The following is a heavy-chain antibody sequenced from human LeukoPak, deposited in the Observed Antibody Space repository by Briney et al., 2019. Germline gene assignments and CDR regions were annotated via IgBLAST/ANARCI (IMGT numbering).Heavy chain of an antibody. Sequence: SETLSLTCTVSGGAISSYYWSWIRQPPGKGLEWIGYIYYSGSTNYNPSLKSRVTISVDTSKNQFSLKLSSVTAEDTAVYYCATSRRDGYGYRALELPPSPVDWGQGTLVTVSS. CDR2: IYYSGST. CDR3: ATSRRDGYGYRALELPPSPVD. D-gene: IGHD5-18*01. CDR1: GGAISSYY. J-gene: IGHJ4*02. V-gene: IGHV4-59*01.